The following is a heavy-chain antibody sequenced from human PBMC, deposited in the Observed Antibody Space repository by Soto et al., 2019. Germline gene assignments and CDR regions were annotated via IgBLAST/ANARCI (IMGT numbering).Heavy chain of an antibody. CDR3: IWESRGYSSWR. CDR2: SWGGGGAT. Sequence: EVQVVESGGGLVKPGESLTLSCTVSGLTFSDAWLNWVRQSPGKGLEWVGRSWGGGGATVYAAPVKGRFTLSRDDAQRMLYLQLNSLKVDDTAVYYCIWESRGYSSWRWGQGTLVTVSA. CDR1: GLTFSDAW. V-gene: IGHV3-15*07. J-gene: IGHJ4*02. D-gene: IGHD5-18*01.